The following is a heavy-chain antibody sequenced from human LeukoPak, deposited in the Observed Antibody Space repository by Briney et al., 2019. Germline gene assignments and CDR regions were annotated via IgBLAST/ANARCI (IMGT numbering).Heavy chain of an antibody. CDR2: INPSGGST. J-gene: IGHJ4*02. D-gene: IGHD4-23*01. CDR3: ARDPSRFYGGGWNY. V-gene: IGHV1-46*01. Sequence: ASVKVSCKASGYTFTSYYMHWVRQAPGQGLEWMGIINPSGGSTSYAQKLQGRVTMTTDTSTSTAYMELRSLRSDDTAVYYCARDPSRFYGGGWNYWGQGTLVTVSS. CDR1: GYTFTSYY.